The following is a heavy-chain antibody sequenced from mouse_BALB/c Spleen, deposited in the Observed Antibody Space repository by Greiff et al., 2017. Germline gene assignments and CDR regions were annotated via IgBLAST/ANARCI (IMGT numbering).Heavy chain of an antibody. CDR1: GFSLTSYG. J-gene: IGHJ1*01. V-gene: IGHV2-6-2*01. CDR3: ARHSYGNYYWYLDV. CDR2: IWSDGST. D-gene: IGHD2-1*01. Sequence: QVQLQQSGPDLVAPSQSLSITCTVSGFSLTSYGVHWVRQPPGKGLEWLVVIWSDGSTTYNSALKSRLSISKDNSKSQVFLKMNSLQTDDTAMYYCARHSYGNYYWYLDVWGAGTTVTVSS.